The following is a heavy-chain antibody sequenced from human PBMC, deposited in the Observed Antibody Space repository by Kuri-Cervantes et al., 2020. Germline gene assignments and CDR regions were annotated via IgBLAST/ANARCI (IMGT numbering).Heavy chain of an antibody. V-gene: IGHV3-23*01. Sequence: GESLKISCAASGFTFSSYAMSWVRQAPGKGLEWVSAISGSGGSTYYADSVKGRFTISRDNSKNTLCLQMNSLRAEDTAVYYCAKSLEAEWELLDYWGQGTLVTVSS. J-gene: IGHJ4*02. CDR1: GFTFSSYA. D-gene: IGHD1-26*01. CDR2: ISGSGGST. CDR3: AKSLEAEWELLDY.